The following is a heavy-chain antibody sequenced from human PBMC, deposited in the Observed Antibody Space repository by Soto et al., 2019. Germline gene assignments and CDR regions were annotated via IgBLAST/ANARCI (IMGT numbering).Heavy chain of an antibody. CDR1: GDSINSGDYY. Sequence: SETLSLTCTVSGDSINSGDYYWSWIRQPPGKGLEWIGYIYYSGSTYYNPSLKSRVIISMDSSKNQFSLNLTSVTAADTAVYYCATQGFGVLHGLVDVWGQGTTVTVSS. J-gene: IGHJ6*02. CDR2: IYYSGST. D-gene: IGHD3-10*01. CDR3: ATQGFGVLHGLVDV. V-gene: IGHV4-30-4*01.